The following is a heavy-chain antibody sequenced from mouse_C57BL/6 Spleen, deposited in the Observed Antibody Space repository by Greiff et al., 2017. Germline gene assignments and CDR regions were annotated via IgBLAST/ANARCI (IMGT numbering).Heavy chain of an antibody. V-gene: IGHV1-76*01. CDR2: IYPGSGNT. CDR3: ARWFHWYFDV. J-gene: IGHJ1*03. D-gene: IGHD2-2*01. CDR1: GYTFTDYY. Sequence: QVQLQQSGAELVRPGASVKMSCKASGYTFTDYYINWVKQRPGQGLEWIARIYPGSGNTYYNEKFKGKATLTAEKSSSTAYMQLSSLTSEDSAVXFCARWFHWYFDVWGTGTTVTVSS.